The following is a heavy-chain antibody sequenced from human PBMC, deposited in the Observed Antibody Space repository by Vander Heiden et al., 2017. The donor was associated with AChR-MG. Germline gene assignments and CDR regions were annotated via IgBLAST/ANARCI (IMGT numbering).Heavy chain of an antibody. CDR2: ISYDGSNK. J-gene: IGHJ6*02. V-gene: IGHV3-30*18. D-gene: IGHD2-15*01. CDR3: AKDSVVVAAPEDYYYYGMDV. CDR1: GFTFRSYG. Sequence: VQLVESGGGVVQPGRSLRLSCAASGFTFRSYGMPGVRQAPGKGLEWVAVISYDGSNKYYADSVKGRFTISRDNSKNTLYLQMNSLRAEDTAVYYCAKDSVVVAAPEDYYYYGMDVWGQGTTVTVSS.